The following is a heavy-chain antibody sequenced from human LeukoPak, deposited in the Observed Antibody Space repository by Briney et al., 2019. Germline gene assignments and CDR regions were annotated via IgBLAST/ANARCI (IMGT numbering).Heavy chain of an antibody. D-gene: IGHD4-17*01. CDR3: ARGYGPGY. J-gene: IGHJ4*02. V-gene: IGHV4-4*02. Sequence: SETLSLTCAVSGDSITNTNWWNWVRQPPGKGLEWIAEIVHRGNTNYNPSLKSRVTISADKSKNQFSLKLNSVTAADTAVYYCARGYGPGYWGQGTLVTVSA. CDR2: IVHRGNT. CDR1: GDSITNTNW.